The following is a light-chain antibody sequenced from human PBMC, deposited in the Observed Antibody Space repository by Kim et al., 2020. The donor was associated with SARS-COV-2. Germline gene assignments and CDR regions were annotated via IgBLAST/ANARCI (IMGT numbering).Light chain of an antibody. CDR2: EVT. J-gene: IGLJ1*01. CDR1: SGDFGSYKY. Sequence: PGQSVAISCPGTSGDFGSYKYVSWYQQHPGKSPKLIIYEVTKRPSGVPDRFSGSMSGNTASLTVSELQAEDEADYYCASHGGYDYVFGTGTKVTVL. V-gene: IGLV2-8*01. CDR3: ASHGGYDYV.